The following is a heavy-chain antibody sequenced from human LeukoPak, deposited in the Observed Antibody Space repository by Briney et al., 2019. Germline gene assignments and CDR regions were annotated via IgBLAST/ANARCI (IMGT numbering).Heavy chain of an antibody. CDR2: ISGSGGST. Sequence: WVSAISGSGGSTYYADSVKGRFTISRDNSKNTLYLQMNSLRAEDTAVYYCAKGSIGYYFDYWGQGTLVTVSS. J-gene: IGHJ4*02. V-gene: IGHV3-23*01. CDR3: AKGSIGYYFDY.